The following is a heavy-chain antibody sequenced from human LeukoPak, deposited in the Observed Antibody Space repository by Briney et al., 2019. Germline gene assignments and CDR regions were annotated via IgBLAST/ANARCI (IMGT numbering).Heavy chain of an antibody. J-gene: IGHJ4*02. CDR1: GGSISGYY. D-gene: IGHD3-22*01. CDR3: ARGSSGYYREDY. Sequence: PSETLSLTCAVSGGSISGYYWSWVRQPAGKGLEWIGRIYPSGSYNYNPSLKYLVTTSVDTSVKGVSLRLSSVNAADTAVYYCARGSSGYYREDYWGQGTLVTVSS. V-gene: IGHV4-4*07. CDR2: IYPSGSY.